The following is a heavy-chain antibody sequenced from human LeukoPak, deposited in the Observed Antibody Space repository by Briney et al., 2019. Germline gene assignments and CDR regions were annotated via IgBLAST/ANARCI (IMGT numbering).Heavy chain of an antibody. CDR1: GFTFSSYA. D-gene: IGHD1-26*01. V-gene: IGHV3-23*01. CDR3: AKGSSGSYGPRGFVGYFDY. Sequence: PGGSLRLSCAASGFTFSSYAMSWVRQAPGKGLEWVSAISGSGGSTYYADSVKGRFTISRDNSKNTLYLQMNSLRAEDTAVYYCAKGSSGSYGPRGFVGYFDYWGQGTLVTVSS. CDR2: ISGSGGST. J-gene: IGHJ4*02.